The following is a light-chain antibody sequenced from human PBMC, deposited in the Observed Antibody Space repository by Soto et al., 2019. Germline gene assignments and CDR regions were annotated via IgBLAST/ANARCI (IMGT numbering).Light chain of an antibody. CDR1: ALPKQY. CDR3: QSADSSGTYYV. Sequence: SYELAQPPSVSVSPGQTARIACSGDALPKQYAYWYQQKPGQAPVLVIYKDSERPSGIPERFYGSSSGTTVTLTISGVQAEDEADYYCQSADSSGTYYVFGTGTKVTV. J-gene: IGLJ1*01. V-gene: IGLV3-25*02. CDR2: KDS.